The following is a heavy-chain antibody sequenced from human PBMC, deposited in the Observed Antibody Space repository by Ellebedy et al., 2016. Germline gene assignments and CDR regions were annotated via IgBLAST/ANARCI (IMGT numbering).Heavy chain of an antibody. D-gene: IGHD3-3*01. J-gene: IGHJ4*02. CDR1: GDSVIDASSY. CDR3: ATLTIPGGSDS. V-gene: IGHV4-61*01. CDR2: IYRTGST. Sequence: GSLRLXCTVSGDSVIDASSYWSWIRQPPGRGLEWIGYIYRTGSTKLNPSLKSRVTMSVDTSKNQFSLKLSSVTAADTAVYYCATLTIPGGSDSWGQGTLVTVSS.